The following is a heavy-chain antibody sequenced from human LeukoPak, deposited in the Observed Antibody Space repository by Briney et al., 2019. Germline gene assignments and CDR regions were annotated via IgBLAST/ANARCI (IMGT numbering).Heavy chain of an antibody. CDR1: GFTFSSYA. Sequence: PGGSLRLSCAASGFTFSSYAMHWVRQAPGKGLEWVAVISYDGSNKYYADSVKGRFTISRDNSKNTLYLQMNSLRAEDTAVYYCARDDCSGGSCYPFDAFDIWGQGTMVTVSS. CDR3: ARDDCSGGSCYPFDAFDI. J-gene: IGHJ3*02. CDR2: ISYDGSNK. D-gene: IGHD2-15*01. V-gene: IGHV3-30-3*01.